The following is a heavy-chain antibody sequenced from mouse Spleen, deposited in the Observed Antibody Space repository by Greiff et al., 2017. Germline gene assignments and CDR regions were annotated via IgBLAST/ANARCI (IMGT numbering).Heavy chain of an antibody. CDR3: TGVFAY. J-gene: IGHJ3*01. Sequence: LQESGAELVRPGASVTLSCKASGYTFTDYEMHWVKQTPVHGLEWIGAIDPETGGTAYNQKFKGKAILTADKSSSTAYMELRSLTSEDSAVYYCTGVFAYWGQGTLVTVSA. V-gene: IGHV1-15*01. CDR1: GYTFTDYE. CDR2: IDPETGGT.